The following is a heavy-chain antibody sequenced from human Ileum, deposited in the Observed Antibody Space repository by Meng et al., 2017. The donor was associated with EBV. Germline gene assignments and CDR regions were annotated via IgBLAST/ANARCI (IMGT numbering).Heavy chain of an antibody. J-gene: IGHJ5*02. CDR2: IHSSGST. V-gene: IGHV4-31*03. CDR1: GGSISSGGYY. D-gene: IGHD3-10*01. Sequence: QGQQRESGPRLVKPSQTLSLTCTVSGGSISSGGYYWSWIRQHPGKGLEWIGYIHSSGSTYYNPSLRSRLTISVDTSKNQFSLKLSSVTAADTAVYYCARASYGSGSPLGESWFDPWGQGTLVTVSS. CDR3: ARASYGSGSPLGESWFDP.